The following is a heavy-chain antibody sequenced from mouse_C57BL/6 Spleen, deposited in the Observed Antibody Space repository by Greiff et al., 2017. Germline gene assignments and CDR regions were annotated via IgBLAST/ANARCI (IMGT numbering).Heavy chain of an antibody. J-gene: IGHJ4*01. Sequence: VKLQQSGAELMKPGASVKLSCKATGYTFTGYWIEWVKQRHGHGLEWIGEILPGSGITNYNEQFKGKATLTADTSSNTSYMQLSSLTTEDSAISYCARDYYGSSPYAMDYWGQGTSVTVSS. CDR2: ILPGSGIT. D-gene: IGHD1-1*01. CDR3: ARDYYGSSPYAMDY. CDR1: GYTFTGYW. V-gene: IGHV1-9*01.